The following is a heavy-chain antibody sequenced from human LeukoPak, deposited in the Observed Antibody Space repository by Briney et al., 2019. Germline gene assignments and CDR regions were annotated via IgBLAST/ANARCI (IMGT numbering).Heavy chain of an antibody. Sequence: GESLRLSCAASGFTFSRHSMNWVRQAPGKGLEWVSSISSTSTYIYYADSVRGRFTISRDNAKNSLYLQMNSLRAEDTAVYYCARGSYDSGSYDYWGQGTLVTVSS. V-gene: IGHV3-21*01. J-gene: IGHJ4*02. CDR1: GFTFSRHS. CDR2: ISSTSTYI. CDR3: ARGSYDSGSYDY. D-gene: IGHD3-10*01.